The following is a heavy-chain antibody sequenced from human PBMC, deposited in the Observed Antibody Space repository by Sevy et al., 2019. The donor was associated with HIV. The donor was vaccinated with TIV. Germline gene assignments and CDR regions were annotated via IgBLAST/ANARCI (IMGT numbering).Heavy chain of an antibody. D-gene: IGHD2-2*01. V-gene: IGHV4-39*01. Sequence: SETLSLTCAVSGGSISRSTYYWGWVRQPPGKGLESIGTIYFSGRTYYNPSLKSRVTISVDTSNHQFSLQLTSVTAADTAVYYCVRQYCSSTSCSTTPVDFWGQGTLVTVSS. CDR2: IYFSGRT. CDR1: GGSISRSTYY. CDR3: VRQYCSSTSCSTTPVDF. J-gene: IGHJ4*02.